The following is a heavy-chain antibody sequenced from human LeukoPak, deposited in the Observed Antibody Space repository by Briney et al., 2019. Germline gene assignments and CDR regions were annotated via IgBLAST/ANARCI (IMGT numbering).Heavy chain of an antibody. CDR1: GGSISSYY. CDR2: IYTSGST. J-gene: IGHJ5*02. D-gene: IGHD4-11*01. CDR3: ARDRIVNSNYKGWFDP. V-gene: IGHV4-4*07. Sequence: PSETLSLTCTVSGGSISSYYWSWIRQPAGEGLEWIGRIYTSGSTNYSPSLKSRVTISVDKSKNQFSLKLSSVTAAGTAVYYCARDRIVNSNYKGWFDPWGQGTLVTVSS.